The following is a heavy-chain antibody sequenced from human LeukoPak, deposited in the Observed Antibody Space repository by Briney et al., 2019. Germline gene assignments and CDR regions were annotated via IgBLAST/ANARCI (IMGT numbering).Heavy chain of an antibody. CDR3: ARAPLSGWNTRAGFDY. V-gene: IGHV6-1*01. CDR2: TYYRSKWYN. D-gene: IGHD1/OR15-1a*01. J-gene: IGHJ4*02. CDR1: GESVSSNSAA. Sequence: SQTLSLTCAISGESVSSNSAAWNWIRQSPSRGLEWLGRTYYRSKWYNDYAVSVKSRITINPDTSKNQFSLQLNSVTPEDTAVYYCARAPLSGWNTRAGFDYWGQGTLVTVSS.